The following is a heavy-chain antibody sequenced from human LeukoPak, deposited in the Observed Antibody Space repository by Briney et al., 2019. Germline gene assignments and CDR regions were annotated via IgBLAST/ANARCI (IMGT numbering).Heavy chain of an antibody. V-gene: IGHV1-8*03. Sequence: ASVKVSCKASGYTFTSYDINWVRQATGQGLEWMGWMNPNSGNTGCAQKFQGRVTITRNTSISTAYMELSSLRSEDTAVYYCARGPFVTIFGVVRAFDIWGQGTMVTVSS. CDR2: MNPNSGNT. J-gene: IGHJ3*02. CDR3: ARGPFVTIFGVVRAFDI. D-gene: IGHD3-3*01. CDR1: GYTFTSYD.